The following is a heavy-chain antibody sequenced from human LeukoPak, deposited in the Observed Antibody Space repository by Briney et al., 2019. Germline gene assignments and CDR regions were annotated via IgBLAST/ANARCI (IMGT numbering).Heavy chain of an antibody. Sequence: GGSLRLSCAASGFNVSSDYMTWVRQAPGKGLEWVSVIYSGGTTYYADSVKGRFTISRDNSKNTLYFQMNTLRADDTAVYYCARARHLNYADYWGQGTLVTVSS. CDR1: GFNVSSDY. CDR2: IYSGGTT. CDR3: ARARHLNYADY. D-gene: IGHD1-7*01. J-gene: IGHJ4*02. V-gene: IGHV3-53*01.